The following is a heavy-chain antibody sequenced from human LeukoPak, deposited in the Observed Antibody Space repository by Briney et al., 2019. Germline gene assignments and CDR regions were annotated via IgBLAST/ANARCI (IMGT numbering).Heavy chain of an antibody. CDR3: ARHRNQNEDVLKSTVTTLSYGMDV. J-gene: IGHJ6*02. V-gene: IGHV1-8*01. CDR1: GYTFTSYD. D-gene: IGHD4-17*01. Sequence: GASVKVSCKASGYTFTSYDINWVRQATGQGLEWMGWMNPNSGNTGYAQKFQGRVTMTRNTSISTAYMELSSLRSEDTAVYYCARHRNQNEDVLKSTVTTLSYGMDVWGQGTTVTVSS. CDR2: MNPNSGNT.